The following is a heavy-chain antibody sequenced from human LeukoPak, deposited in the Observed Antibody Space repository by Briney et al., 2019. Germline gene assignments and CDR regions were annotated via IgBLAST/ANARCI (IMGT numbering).Heavy chain of an antibody. V-gene: IGHV4-38-2*02. CDR1: GYSISSGYY. D-gene: IGHD3-10*02. CDR3: ARDVPLWAGGWFDP. J-gene: IGHJ5*02. CDR2: IYHSGST. Sequence: PSETLSLTCTVSGYSISSGYYWGWIRQPPGKGLEWIGSIYHSGSTYYNPSLNSRVTISVDTSKNQFSLNLSSVTAADTAVYYCARDVPLWAGGWFDPWGQGTLVTVSS.